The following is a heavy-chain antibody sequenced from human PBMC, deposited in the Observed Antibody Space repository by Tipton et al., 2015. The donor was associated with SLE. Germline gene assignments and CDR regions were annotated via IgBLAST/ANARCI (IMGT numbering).Heavy chain of an antibody. J-gene: IGHJ6*03. Sequence: TLSLTCAVYGGSFSGYYWSWVRQPPGKGLEWIGEINHSGNTNYNPSLKSRVTISVDTSKNQFSLKLSSVTAADTAVYYCARGGLGYSYYYYMDVWGKGTTVTVSS. CDR1: GGSFSGYY. CDR2: INHSGNT. CDR3: ARGGLGYSYYYYMDV. V-gene: IGHV4-34*01. D-gene: IGHD5-18*01.